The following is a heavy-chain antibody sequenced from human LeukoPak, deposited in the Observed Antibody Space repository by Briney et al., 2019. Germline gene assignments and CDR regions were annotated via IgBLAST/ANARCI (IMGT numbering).Heavy chain of an antibody. CDR3: ARWVTTEYYFDY. CDR1: GGSLSGYY. V-gene: IGHV4-34*01. Sequence: PSETLSLTCAVYGGSLSGYYWTWIRQPPGKGLEWIGEINHSGSTNYNPSLKSRVTISVDTSKSQFSLKLSSVTAADTAVYYCARWVTTEYYFDYWGQGALVTVSS. CDR2: INHSGST. D-gene: IGHD4-17*01. J-gene: IGHJ4*02.